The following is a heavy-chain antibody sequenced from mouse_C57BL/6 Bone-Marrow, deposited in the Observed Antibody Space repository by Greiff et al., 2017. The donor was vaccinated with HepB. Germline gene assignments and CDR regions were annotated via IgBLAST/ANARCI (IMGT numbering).Heavy chain of an antibody. Sequence: QVQLKQPGAELVKPGASVKLSCKASGYTFTSYWMQWVKQRPGQGLEWIGEIDPSDSYTNYNQKFKGKATLTVDTSSSTAYMQLSSLTSEDSAVYYCARCHSNYPYYAMDYWGQGTSVTVSS. CDR2: IDPSDSYT. D-gene: IGHD2-5*01. CDR3: ARCHSNYPYYAMDY. CDR1: GYTFTSYW. V-gene: IGHV1-50*01. J-gene: IGHJ4*01.